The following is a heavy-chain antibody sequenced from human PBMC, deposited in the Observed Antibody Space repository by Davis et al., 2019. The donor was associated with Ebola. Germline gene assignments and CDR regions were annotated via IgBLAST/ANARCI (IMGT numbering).Heavy chain of an antibody. CDR1: GYTFTSYG. CDR3: ARDFVDDDILTGYGYGMDV. J-gene: IGHJ6*02. CDR2: ISAYNGNT. D-gene: IGHD3-9*01. Sequence: ASVKVSCKASGYTFTSYGISWVRQAPGQGLEWMGWISAYNGNTNYAQKFQGRVTMTTDTSTSTAYMELRSLRSDDTAVYYCARDFVDDDILTGYGYGMDVWGQGTTVTVSS. V-gene: IGHV1-18*01.